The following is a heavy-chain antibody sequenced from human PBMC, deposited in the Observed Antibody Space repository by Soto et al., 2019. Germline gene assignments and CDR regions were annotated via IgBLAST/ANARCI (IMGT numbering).Heavy chain of an antibody. J-gene: IGHJ4*02. CDR2: IYYSGST. V-gene: IGHV4-39*07. CDR1: GGSISSSSYY. D-gene: IGHD2-8*01. Sequence: PSETLSLTCTVSGGSISSSSYYWGWIRQPPGKGLEWIGSIYYSGSTYYNPSLKRRVSISVDMSMTQFSLKLNSVTPADTAVYYCARMVNAGMFFDYWGQGTLVTVSS. CDR3: ARMVNAGMFFDY.